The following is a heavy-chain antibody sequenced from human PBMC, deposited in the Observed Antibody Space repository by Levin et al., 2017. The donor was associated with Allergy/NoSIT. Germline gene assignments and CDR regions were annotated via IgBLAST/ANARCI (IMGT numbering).Heavy chain of an antibody. V-gene: IGHV1-18*01. CDR2: ISAYNGNT. J-gene: IGHJ4*02. Sequence: GESLKISCKASGYTFTSFGISWVRQAPGQGLEWMGWISAYNGNTNSAQQFQGRVTMTTDTSTSTAYIELKSLRSDDTAVYYCARDLGDGYNKWFDYWGQGTLVTVSS. CDR3: ARDLGDGYNKWFDY. CDR1: GYTFTSFG. D-gene: IGHD5-24*01.